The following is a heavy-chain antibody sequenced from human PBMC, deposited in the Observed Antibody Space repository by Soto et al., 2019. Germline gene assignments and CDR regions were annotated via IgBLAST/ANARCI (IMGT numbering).Heavy chain of an antibody. J-gene: IGHJ4*01. CDR3: AIDGSDH. Sequence: EVQLVESGGGLVQPGGSLRLSCAVSGFAVNYMSWVRQALGEGLELLSVIYSGGSTYNADSVRGRFIISRDKSKNTLYLQMNSLRVDDTALYYCAIDGSDHSGHGTLVPVSS. CDR1: GFAVNY. D-gene: IGHD2-2*03. CDR2: IYSGGST. V-gene: IGHV3-66*01.